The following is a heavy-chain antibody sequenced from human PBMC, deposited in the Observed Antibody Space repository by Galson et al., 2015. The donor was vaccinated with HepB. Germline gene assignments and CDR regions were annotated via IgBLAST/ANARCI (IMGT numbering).Heavy chain of an antibody. D-gene: IGHD3-10*02. Sequence: SVKVSCKASGYTFTSYYIHWVRQAPGQGLEWMGIINPSGGSTSYAQKFQGRVTMTRDTSTSTVYMELRSLTSDDTAVYYCARDVRYAFEMWGQGTMVTVSS. CDR1: GYTFTSYY. V-gene: IGHV1-46*01. J-gene: IGHJ3*02. CDR3: ARDVRYAFEM. CDR2: INPSGGST.